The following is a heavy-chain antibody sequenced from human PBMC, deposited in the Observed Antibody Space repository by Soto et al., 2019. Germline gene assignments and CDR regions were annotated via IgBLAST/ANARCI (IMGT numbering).Heavy chain of an antibody. CDR1: GYTLNEVA. CDR3: TTYHGDYNFDH. J-gene: IGHJ5*02. D-gene: IGHD4-17*01. V-gene: IGHV1-24*01. Sequence: QVQLVQSGAEVKKPGASVKVSCKVSGYTLNEVAMHWVRQATGKGLEWLGGFDPDEAETIYAQHFQGRVTMTEDTSTDTVYMELSSLRSEDTVLYVCTTYHGDYNFDHWGQGTLVTVSS. CDR2: FDPDEAET.